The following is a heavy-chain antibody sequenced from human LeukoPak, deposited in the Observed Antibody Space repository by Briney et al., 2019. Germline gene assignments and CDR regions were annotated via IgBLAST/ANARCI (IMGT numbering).Heavy chain of an antibody. J-gene: IGHJ4*02. CDR2: ISSSTSYM. V-gene: IGHV3-21*01. CDR3: ASSTSRAGGPGGHSFDY. Sequence: GGSLRLSCAASGFIFSSYSMNWVRQAPGKGLEWVSSISSSTSYMYYADSVKGRFTISRDNAKNSLYLQVNSLRADDTAVYYCASSTSRAGGPGGHSFDYSGQGTLVTVSS. D-gene: IGHD2-2*01. CDR1: GFIFSSYS.